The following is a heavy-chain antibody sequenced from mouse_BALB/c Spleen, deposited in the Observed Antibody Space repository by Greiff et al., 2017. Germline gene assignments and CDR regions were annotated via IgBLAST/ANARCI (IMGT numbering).Heavy chain of an antibody. CDR1: GFSLTSYG. CDR3: ARDFPHGSTMITTVFAY. D-gene: IGHD2-4*01. CDR2: IWAGGST. J-gene: IGHJ3*01. Sequence: QVQLKQSGPGLVAPSQSLSITCTVSGFSLTSYGVHWVRQPPGKGLEWLGVIWAGGSTNYNSALMSRLSISKDNSKSQVFLKMNSLQTDDTAMYYCARDFPHGSTMITTVFAYWGQGTQVTVSA. V-gene: IGHV2-9*02.